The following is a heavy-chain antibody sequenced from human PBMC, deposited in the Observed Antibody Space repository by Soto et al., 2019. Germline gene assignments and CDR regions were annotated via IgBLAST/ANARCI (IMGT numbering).Heavy chain of an antibody. CDR3: TKDPHSPSGYFEAFDV. CDR2: ISWNSGII. CDR1: GFTFDDHT. V-gene: IGHV3-9*01. D-gene: IGHD3-22*01. Sequence: DAQLVESGGGLVQPGKSLRISCVASGFTFDDHTMHWVRQAPGRGLEWVSCISWNSGIIGYADSVKGRFTISRDNAKNSLYLRMDSLRPEDSAVYYCTKDPHSPSGYFEAFDVWGQGTKVTVSS. J-gene: IGHJ3*01.